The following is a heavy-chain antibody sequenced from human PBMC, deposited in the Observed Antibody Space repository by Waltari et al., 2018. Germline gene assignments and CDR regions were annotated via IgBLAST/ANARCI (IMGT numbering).Heavy chain of an antibody. Sequence: VQLVESGGGLVKPGGSLRLSCVASGSKFRAYAMNVVRQAPGKGLGWVSSIGSSSSFMDYADSVRGRFTVSRDNAKNTLYLQMDTLRAEDTAVYYCAREGAEQWVVEDYGMDVWGQGTTVTVSS. V-gene: IGHV3-21*02. CDR3: AREGAEQWVVEDYGMDV. D-gene: IGHD6-19*01. CDR2: IGSSSSFM. CDR1: GSKFRAYA. J-gene: IGHJ6*02.